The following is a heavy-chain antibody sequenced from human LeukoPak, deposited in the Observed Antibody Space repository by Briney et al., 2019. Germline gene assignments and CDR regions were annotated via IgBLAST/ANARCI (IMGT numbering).Heavy chain of an antibody. CDR3: ARDSRSLYCSGGSCYSTPYYYYYGVDV. Sequence: ASVKVSCKASGYTFTGYYMHWVRQAPGQGLEWMGWINPNSGGTNYAQKFQGRVTMTRDTSISTAYMELSRLRSDDTAVYYCARDSRSLYCSGGSCYSTPYYYYYGVDVWGQGTTVTVSS. J-gene: IGHJ6*02. CDR1: GYTFTGYY. V-gene: IGHV1-2*02. CDR2: INPNSGGT. D-gene: IGHD2-15*01.